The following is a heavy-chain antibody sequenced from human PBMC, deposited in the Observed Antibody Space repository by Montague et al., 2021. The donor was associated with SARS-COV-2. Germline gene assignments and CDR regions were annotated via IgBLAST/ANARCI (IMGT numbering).Heavy chain of an antibody. Sequence: SETLSLTCTVPGGSLNNHFWSWIRQPPGKGLEWVGYISDSGSTKYNPSLQSRVTISVDTARNQFSLKLLSVTAADTAFYYCARVDSSGPGEYWGQGILVSVSS. V-gene: IGHV4-59*08. CDR1: GGSLNNHF. J-gene: IGHJ4*02. CDR2: ISDSGST. D-gene: IGHD3-22*01. CDR3: ARVDSSGPGEY.